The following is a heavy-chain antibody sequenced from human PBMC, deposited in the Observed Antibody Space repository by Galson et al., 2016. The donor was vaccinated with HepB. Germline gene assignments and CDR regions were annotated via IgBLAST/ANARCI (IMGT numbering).Heavy chain of an antibody. CDR2: IWYDGSNK. V-gene: IGHV3-33*01. Sequence: SLRLSCAASGFTFSSYGMHWVCQAPGKGLEWVAVIWYDGSNKYYADSVKGRFTISRDNSKNTLYLQMNSLRAEDTAVYYCARGLVDSFTLYYFDYWGQGTLVTVSS. CDR1: GFTFSSYG. J-gene: IGHJ4*02. CDR3: ARGLVDSFTLYYFDY. D-gene: IGHD2-15*01.